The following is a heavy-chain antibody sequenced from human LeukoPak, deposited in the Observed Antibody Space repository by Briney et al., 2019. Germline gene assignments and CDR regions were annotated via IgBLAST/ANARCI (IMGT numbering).Heavy chain of an antibody. CDR1: GYSFTNYW. J-gene: IGHJ6*03. CDR3: ARHRMGGYYYYYMDA. V-gene: IGHV5-51*01. D-gene: IGHD3-16*01. CDR2: IYPGDSDT. Sequence: GESLKISCKGSGYSFTNYWIGWVRQMPGKGLEWMGIIYPGDSDTRYSPSFQGQVTISADKSISTAYLQWSSLKASDTAMYYCARHRMGGYYYYYMDAWGKGTTVTVSS.